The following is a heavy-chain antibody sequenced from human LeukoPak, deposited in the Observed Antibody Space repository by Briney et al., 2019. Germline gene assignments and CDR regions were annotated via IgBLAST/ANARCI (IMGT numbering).Heavy chain of an antibody. D-gene: IGHD4-17*01. Sequence: ASVKVSCKASGYTFTSYDINWVRRATGQGLEWMGWMNPNSGNTGYAQKFQGRVTITRNTSISTAYMELSSLRSEDTAVYYCARVTGGDYDGSGEYYFDYWGQGTLVTVSS. V-gene: IGHV1-8*03. J-gene: IGHJ4*02. CDR3: ARVTGGDYDGSGEYYFDY. CDR1: GYTFTSYD. CDR2: MNPNSGNT.